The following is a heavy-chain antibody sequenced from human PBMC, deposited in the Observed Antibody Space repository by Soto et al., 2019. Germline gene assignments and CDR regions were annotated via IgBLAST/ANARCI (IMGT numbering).Heavy chain of an antibody. CDR3: TSDTFDV. CDR2: CWFAGVKE. J-gene: IGHJ6*02. CDR1: GFSFSNYG. V-gene: IGHV3-33*01. Sequence: GGSLRLSGAVSGFSFSNYGMHLVRHSPGKGLECLAICWFAGVKEYYAESGSGRFTISIDNSKNTVFLQIDTVGAEDSALSYCTSDTFDVWGQGTTVTV.